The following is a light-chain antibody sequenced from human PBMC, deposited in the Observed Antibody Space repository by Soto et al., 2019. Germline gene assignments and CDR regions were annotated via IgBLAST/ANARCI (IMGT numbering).Light chain of an antibody. CDR2: GAS. Sequence: EIVLTQSPCTLSLSPGERATLSCRASQSVSSSYLSWYQQKPGQAPRLLFYGASSRASGIPDMFSGSAATTDFPITISRLDDDDAAVYYCQEYGSPPTFGEGTRVEIK. V-gene: IGKV3-20*01. CDR3: QEYGSPPT. CDR1: QSVSSSY. J-gene: IGKJ1*01.